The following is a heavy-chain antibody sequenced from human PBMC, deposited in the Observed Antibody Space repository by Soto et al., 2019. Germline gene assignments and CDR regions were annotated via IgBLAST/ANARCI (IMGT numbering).Heavy chain of an antibody. CDR3: ARGHLDWLLYDAFDI. CDR1: GGSISSYY. Sequence: SETLSLTCTVSGGSISSYYWSWIRQPPGKGLEWIGYIYYSGSTNYNPSLKSRVTISVDTSKNQFSLKLSSVTAADTAVYYCARGHLDWLLYDAFDIWGQGTMVTVSS. D-gene: IGHD3-3*01. CDR2: IYYSGST. J-gene: IGHJ3*02. V-gene: IGHV4-59*01.